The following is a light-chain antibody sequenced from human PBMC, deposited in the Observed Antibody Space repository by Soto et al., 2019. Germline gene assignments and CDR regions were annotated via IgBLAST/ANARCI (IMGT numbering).Light chain of an antibody. CDR2: GAS. V-gene: IGKV3-20*01. Sequence: EIVLTQSPGTLSLSPGERATLSCRASQSVSSSYLAWYQQKPGQAPRLLIYGASSRATGIPDRFSGIGSGTDFTLTISRLEPEDFAVYYCQQYGSSPPYTFGQGTKLEIK. CDR1: QSVSSSY. J-gene: IGKJ2*01. CDR3: QQYGSSPPYT.